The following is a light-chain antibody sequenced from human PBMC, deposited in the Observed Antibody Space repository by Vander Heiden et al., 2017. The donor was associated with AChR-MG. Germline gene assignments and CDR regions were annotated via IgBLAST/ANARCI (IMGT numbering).Light chain of an antibody. Sequence: ELVFTQSPRTLSLSPGERATLSSSASQSVSSSYLAWYQQKPGQAPRLLIYGASSRATGIPDRFSGSGSGTDFTLTISRLEPEDFAVYYCQQYGSSYTFGQGTKLEIK. CDR2: GAS. CDR3: QQYGSSYT. J-gene: IGKJ2*01. CDR1: QSVSSSY. V-gene: IGKV3-20*01.